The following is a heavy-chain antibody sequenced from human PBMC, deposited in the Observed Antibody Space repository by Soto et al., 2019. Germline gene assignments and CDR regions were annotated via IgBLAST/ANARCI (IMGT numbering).Heavy chain of an antibody. CDR2: ILPIFGTA. CDR1: GGACSSYA. Sequence: SVRVSCKASGGACSSYAISWVRPAPLRGLEWMGGILPIFGTAKYEQKFQGRVTITADEYTRTAYMELRSLRPEETAVYYCARNRASYSYDRSGYYDGHASDIWAQ. V-gene: IGHV1-69*13. CDR3: ARNRASYSYDRSGYYDGHASDI. J-gene: IGHJ3*02. D-gene: IGHD3-22*01.